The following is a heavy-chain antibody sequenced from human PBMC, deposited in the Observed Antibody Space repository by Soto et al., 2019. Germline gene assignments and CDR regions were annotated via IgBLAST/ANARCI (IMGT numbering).Heavy chain of an antibody. D-gene: IGHD2-15*01. Sequence: ASVKVSCKASGYTFTGYYMHWVRQAPGQGLEWMGWINPNSGGTNYAQKFQGRVTMTRDTSISTAFMELSRLRSDDTAVYYCARVNVVVVAATREYYFDYWGQGTLVTVSS. CDR3: ARVNVVVVAATREYYFDY. CDR2: INPNSGGT. CDR1: GYTFTGYY. J-gene: IGHJ4*02. V-gene: IGHV1-2*02.